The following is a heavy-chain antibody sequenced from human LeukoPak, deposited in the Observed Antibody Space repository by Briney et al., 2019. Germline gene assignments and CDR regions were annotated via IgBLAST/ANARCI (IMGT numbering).Heavy chain of an antibody. CDR2: IRYDGSNK. Sequence: GVSLRLSCAASGFTVSSYGMHWVRQAPGKGLEWVAFIRYDGSNKYYADSVKGRFTISRDNSKNTLYLQMNGLRAEDTAVYYCAKDKEGIVVVPAAIGSAFDIWGQGTMVTVSS. CDR1: GFTVSSYG. J-gene: IGHJ3*02. D-gene: IGHD2-2*02. CDR3: AKDKEGIVVVPAAIGSAFDI. V-gene: IGHV3-30*02.